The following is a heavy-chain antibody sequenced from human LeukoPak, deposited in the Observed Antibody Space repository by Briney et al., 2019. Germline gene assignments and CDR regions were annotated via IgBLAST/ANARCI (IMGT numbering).Heavy chain of an antibody. CDR1: GYTFTSYG. CDR2: ISAYNGNT. J-gene: IGHJ3*02. Sequence: ASVKVSCKASGYTFTSYGISWVRQAPGQGLEWMGWISAYNGNTNYAQKLQGRVTMTTDTSTSTAYMELRSLRSDDTAVYYCARGPRDILTGYYIGDYAFDIWGQGTMVTVSS. V-gene: IGHV1-18*01. D-gene: IGHD3-9*01. CDR3: ARGPRDILTGYYIGDYAFDI.